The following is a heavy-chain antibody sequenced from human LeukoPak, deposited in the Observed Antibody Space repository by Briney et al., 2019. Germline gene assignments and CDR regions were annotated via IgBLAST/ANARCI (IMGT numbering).Heavy chain of an antibody. CDR2: INPNSGGT. CDR1: GYTFTGYY. J-gene: IGHJ6*02. V-gene: IGHV1-2*04. Sequence: GASVKVSCKTSGYTFTGYYMHWVRQAPGQGLEWMGWINPNSGGTNYAQKFQGWVTMTRDTSISTAYMELSRLRSDDTAVYYCARATVTTWDLGYYYGMDVWGQGTTVTVSS. D-gene: IGHD4-17*01. CDR3: ARATVTTWDLGYYYGMDV.